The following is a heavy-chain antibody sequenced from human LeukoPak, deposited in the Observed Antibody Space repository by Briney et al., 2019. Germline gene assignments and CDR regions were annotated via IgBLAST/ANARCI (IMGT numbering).Heavy chain of an antibody. D-gene: IGHD6-13*01. CDR3: AGERPSSSWYDF. CDR2: IKQDGSEK. V-gene: IGHV3-7*01. CDR1: GFTFSSYW. Sequence: GGSLRLSCAASGFTFSSYWMSWVRQAPGKGLEWVANIKQDGSEKYYVDSVKGRFTISRDNAKNSLYLQMDSLRAEDTAVYYCAGERPSSSWYDFWGQGTLVTVSS. J-gene: IGHJ5*01.